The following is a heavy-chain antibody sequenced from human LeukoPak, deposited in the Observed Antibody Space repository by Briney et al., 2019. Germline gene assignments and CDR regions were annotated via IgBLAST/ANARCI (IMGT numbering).Heavy chain of an antibody. CDR3: AIRGYSYGKYYFDY. CDR1: GGSFSDYY. D-gene: IGHD5-18*01. V-gene: IGHV4-34*01. J-gene: IGHJ4*02. Sequence: PSETLSLTCAVYGGSFSDYYWSWIRQPPGKGLEWIGEINHSGSTNYNPSLKSRVTISVDTSKNQFSLKLNSMTAADTAVYYCAIRGYSYGKYYFDYWGQGTLVTVSS. CDR2: INHSGST.